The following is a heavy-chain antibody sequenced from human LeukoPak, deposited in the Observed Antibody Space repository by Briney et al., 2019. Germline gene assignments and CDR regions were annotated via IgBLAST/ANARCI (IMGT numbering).Heavy chain of an antibody. CDR2: ISSKGGST. J-gene: IGHJ4*02. CDR3: ARVSLTGDFDY. D-gene: IGHD3-9*01. CDR1: GFTFSSYA. Sequence: GGSLRLSCAASGFTFSSYAMHWVRQARGKGLEYVSAISSKGGSTYYANSVKGRFTISRDNSKNTLYLQMGSLRAEDMAVYYCARVSLTGDFDYWGQGTLVSACS. V-gene: IGHV3-64*01.